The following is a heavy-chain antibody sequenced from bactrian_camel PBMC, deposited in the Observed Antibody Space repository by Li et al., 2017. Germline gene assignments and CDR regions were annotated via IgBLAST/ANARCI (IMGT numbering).Heavy chain of an antibody. J-gene: IGHJ4*01. Sequence: LVESGGGSVQSGGSLRLSCAVSRNIDDSYCIGWFRQAPGAEREGVAAIYSMGGKTYYADSVKGRFTMSRANNKNTVYLQMNSLKTEDTAVYYCSARSCGAYGIVYWGQGTQVTVS. CDR1: RNIDDSYC. CDR3: SARSCGAYGIVY. V-gene: IGHV3S25*01. CDR2: IYSMGGKT. D-gene: IGHD1*01.